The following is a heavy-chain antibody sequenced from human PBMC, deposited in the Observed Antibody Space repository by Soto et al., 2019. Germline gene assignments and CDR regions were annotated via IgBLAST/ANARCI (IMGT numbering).Heavy chain of an antibody. J-gene: IGHJ6*03. CDR1: GFTFSSYW. CDR3: ARLSLEAYYYYYYMDV. Sequence: PGGSLRLSCAASGFTFSSYWMSWVRQAPGKGLEWVANIKQDGSEKYYVDSVKGRFTISRDNAKNSLYLQMNSLRAEDTAVYYCARLSLEAYYYYYYMDVWGKGTTVTVSS. CDR2: IKQDGSEK. V-gene: IGHV3-7*01.